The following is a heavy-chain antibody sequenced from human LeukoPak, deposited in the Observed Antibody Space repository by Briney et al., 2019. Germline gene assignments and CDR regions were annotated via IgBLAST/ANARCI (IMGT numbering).Heavy chain of an antibody. CDR1: GFTFSNYR. J-gene: IGHJ4*02. CDR3: ARDVHRYYGDY. Sequence: PGGSLRLSCAASGFTFSNYRMSWVRQAPGKGLEWVANIKQDGSEKYYVDSVRGRFTISRDNAKNSLYLQMNSLRTEDTAVFYCARDVHRYYGDYWGQGTLVTVSS. D-gene: IGHD3-3*01. V-gene: IGHV3-7*01. CDR2: IKQDGSEK.